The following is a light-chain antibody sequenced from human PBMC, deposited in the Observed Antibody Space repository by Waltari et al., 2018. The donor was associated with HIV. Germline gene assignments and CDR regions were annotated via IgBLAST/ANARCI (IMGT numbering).Light chain of an antibody. CDR2: NDH. CDR3: AAGDDTLKVYV. J-gene: IGLJ1*01. Sequence: QPVLAQPPPVSGAPGQSATISGSGSGSNIRINYGHWYQQLPVPSPRVFIYNDHQRPSGVPARFSGSKAGATASLAISGLQSEDEADYYSAAGDDTLKVYVFGTGTKVTVL. V-gene: IGLV1-44*01. CDR1: GSNIRINY.